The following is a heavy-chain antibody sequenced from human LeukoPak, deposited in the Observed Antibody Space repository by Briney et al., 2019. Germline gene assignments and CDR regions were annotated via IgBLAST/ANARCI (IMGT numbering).Heavy chain of an antibody. V-gene: IGHV1-2*02. Sequence: ASVKVSCKASGYTFTSYYMHWVRQAPGQGLEWMGWINPNSGGTNYAQKFQGRVTMTRDTSISTAYMELSRLRSDDTAVYYCATLSITIFGVVPPDAFDIWGQGTMVTVSS. J-gene: IGHJ3*02. CDR3: ATLSITIFGVVPPDAFDI. CDR1: GYTFTSYY. D-gene: IGHD3-3*01. CDR2: INPNSGGT.